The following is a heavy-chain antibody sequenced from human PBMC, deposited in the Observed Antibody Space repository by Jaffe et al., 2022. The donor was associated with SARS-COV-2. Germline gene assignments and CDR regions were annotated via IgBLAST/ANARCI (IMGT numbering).Heavy chain of an antibody. CDR2: ISYDGSNK. V-gene: IGHV3-30*18. CDR1: GFTFSSYG. CDR3: AKAQTQTTVTTLSLPYYYYYGMDV. J-gene: IGHJ6*02. Sequence: QVQLVESGGGVVQPGRSLRLSCAASGFTFSSYGMHWVRQAPGKGLEWVAVISYDGSNKYYADSVKGRFTISRDNSKNTLYLQMNSLRAEDTAVYYCAKAQTQTTVTTLSLPYYYYYGMDVWGQGTTVTVSS. D-gene: IGHD4-17*01.